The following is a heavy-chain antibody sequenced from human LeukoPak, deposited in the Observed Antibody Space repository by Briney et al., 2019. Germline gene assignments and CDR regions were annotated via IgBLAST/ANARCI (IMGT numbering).Heavy chain of an antibody. V-gene: IGHV3-30-3*01. CDR1: GFTFSSYA. CDR2: ISYDGSNK. D-gene: IGHD2-2*01. Sequence: PGGSLRLSCAASGFTFSSYAMHWVRQAPGKGLEWVAVISYDGSNKYYADSVKGRFTISRDNSKNTLYLQMNSLRAEDTAVYYCAKAPPPSGYCSSTSCYTNYFDYWGQGTLVTVSS. CDR3: AKAPPPSGYCSSTSCYTNYFDY. J-gene: IGHJ4*02.